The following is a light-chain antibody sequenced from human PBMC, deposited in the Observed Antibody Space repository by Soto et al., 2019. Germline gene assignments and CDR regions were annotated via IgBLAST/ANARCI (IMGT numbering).Light chain of an antibody. V-gene: IGLV2-14*01. J-gene: IGLJ1*01. CDR1: SSDIGSYDY. CDR3: SSFTSTSTRL. CDR2: EVT. Sequence: QSVLTQPASVSGSPGQSITISCTGTSSDIGSYDYVSWYQQHPGKAPNLIIYEVTDRPSGVSNRFSGSKSGNTASLTISGLQAEDEADYYCSSFTSTSTRLFGSGTKVNVL.